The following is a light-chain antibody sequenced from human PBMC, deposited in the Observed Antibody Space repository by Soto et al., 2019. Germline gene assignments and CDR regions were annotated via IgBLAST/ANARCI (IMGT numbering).Light chain of an antibody. J-gene: IGLJ1*01. V-gene: IGLV2-14*01. CDR3: SSYTSSSTLYV. CDR2: DVS. CDR1: SSDVGGYNY. Sequence: SVVTQPASVSASPGQSITISCTGTSSDVGGYNYVSWYQQHPGKAPKLMIYDVSNRPSGVSNRFSGSKSGNTASLTISGLQAEDEADYYCSSYTSSSTLYVFGTGTKVTVL.